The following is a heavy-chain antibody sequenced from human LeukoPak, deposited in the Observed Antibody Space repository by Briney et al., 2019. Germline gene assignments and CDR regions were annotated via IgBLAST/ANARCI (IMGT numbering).Heavy chain of an antibody. CDR2: INHSGST. J-gene: IGHJ2*01. CDR1: GGSFSGYY. CDR3: ARDPNYGDYLADWYFDL. D-gene: IGHD4-17*01. V-gene: IGHV4-34*01. Sequence: SETLSLTCAVYGGSFSGYYWSWIRQPPGKGLEWIGEINHSGSTNYNPSLKSRVTISVDTSKNQFSLRLSSVTAADTAVYYCARDPNYGDYLADWYFDLWGRGTLVTVSS.